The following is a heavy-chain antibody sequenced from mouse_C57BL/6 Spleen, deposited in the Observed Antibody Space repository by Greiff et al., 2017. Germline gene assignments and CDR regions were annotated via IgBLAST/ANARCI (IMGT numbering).Heavy chain of an antibody. Sequence: QVQLKESGPGLVAPSQSLSITCTVSGFSLTSYAISWVRQPPGKGLEWLGVIWTGGGTNYNSALTSRLSISKDNSTSHVSLKKNSLQTDDTARYYCDRKSSSYGNYYDMDYWGQGTSVTVSS. D-gene: IGHD1-1*01. CDR1: GFSLTSYA. CDR3: DRKSSSYGNYYDMDY. CDR2: IWTGGGT. V-gene: IGHV2-9-1*01. J-gene: IGHJ4*01.